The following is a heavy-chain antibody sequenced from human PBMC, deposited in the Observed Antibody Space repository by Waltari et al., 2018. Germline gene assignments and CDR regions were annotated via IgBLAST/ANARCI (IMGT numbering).Heavy chain of an antibody. CDR3: ARDKGVTTVVTPFCY. V-gene: IGHV3-30*02. D-gene: IGHD4-17*01. CDR2: IRYDGSNK. Sequence: QVQLVESGGGVVQPGGSLRLSCAASGFTFSSYGMHWVRQAPGKGLEWVAFIRYDGSNKYYADSVKGRFTISRDNAKNSLYLQMNSLRAEDTAVYYCARDKGVTTVVTPFCYWGQGTLVTVSS. J-gene: IGHJ4*02. CDR1: GFTFSSYG.